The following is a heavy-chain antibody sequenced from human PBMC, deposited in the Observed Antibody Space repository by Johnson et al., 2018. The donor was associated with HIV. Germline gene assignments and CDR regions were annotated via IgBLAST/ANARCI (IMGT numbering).Heavy chain of an antibody. V-gene: IGHV3-9*03. CDR2: ISWNSGSI. CDR3: AKVGLGHRKGFDI. D-gene: IGHD2-15*01. J-gene: IGHJ3*02. CDR1: GFTFSSYW. Sequence: VQLVESGGGLVQPGGSLRLSCAASGFTFSSYWMHWVRQAPGKGLEWVSGISWNSGSIGYVDSVKGRFTISRDNAKNSLYLQMNSLRAEDMAVYYCAKVGLGHRKGFDIWGQGTLVTVSS.